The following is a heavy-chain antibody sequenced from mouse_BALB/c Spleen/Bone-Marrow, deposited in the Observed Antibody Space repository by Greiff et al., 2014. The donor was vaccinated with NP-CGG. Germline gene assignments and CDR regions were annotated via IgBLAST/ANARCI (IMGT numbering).Heavy chain of an antibody. CDR1: GFSLTSYG. D-gene: IGHD2-3*01. Sequence: QGHVKQSGPDLGAPSQSLSITCTVSGFSLTSYGVHWVRQPPGKGLEWLVVIWSDGSTTYNSALKSRLSISKDNSKSQVFLKMNSLQTDDTAMYYCARHDNDGYYLAYWGQGTLVTVSA. J-gene: IGHJ3*01. V-gene: IGHV2-6-2*01. CDR3: ARHDNDGYYLAY. CDR2: IWSDGST.